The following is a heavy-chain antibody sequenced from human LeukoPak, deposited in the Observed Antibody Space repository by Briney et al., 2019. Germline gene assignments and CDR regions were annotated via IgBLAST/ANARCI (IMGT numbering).Heavy chain of an antibody. CDR2: INHSGST. CDR1: GGSFSGYY. D-gene: IGHD2-15*01. Sequence: SETLSLTCAVYGGSFSGYYWSLIRQPPGKGLEWIGEINHSGSTNYNPSLKSRVTISVDTSKNQFSLKLSSVTAADTAVYYCAKGPPLYILVVVAATDYYMDVWGKGTTATVSS. J-gene: IGHJ6*03. V-gene: IGHV4-34*01. CDR3: AKGPPLYILVVVAATDYYMDV.